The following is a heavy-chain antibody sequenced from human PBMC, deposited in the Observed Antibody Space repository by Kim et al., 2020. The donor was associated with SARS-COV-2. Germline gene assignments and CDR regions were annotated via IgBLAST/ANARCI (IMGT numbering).Heavy chain of an antibody. Sequence: GGSLRLSCTASGFTFGDYAMSWFRQAPGKGLEWVGFIRSKAYGGTTEYAASVKGRFTISRDDSKSIAYLQMNSLKTEDTAVYYCTRYAIPRGPRHFDYWGQGTLVTVSS. CDR1: GFTFGDYA. D-gene: IGHD1-26*01. CDR2: IRSKAYGGTT. CDR3: TRYAIPRGPRHFDY. V-gene: IGHV3-49*03. J-gene: IGHJ4*02.